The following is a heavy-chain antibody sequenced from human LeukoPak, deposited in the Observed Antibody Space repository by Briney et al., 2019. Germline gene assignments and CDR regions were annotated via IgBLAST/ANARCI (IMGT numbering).Heavy chain of an antibody. CDR1: GYTFTSHD. Sequence: ASVKVSCKASGYTFTSHDINWVRQATGQGLEWMGWMNPNSGNTGYAQKFQGRVTITRNTSISTAYMELSSLGSEDTAVYYCARADYDFWNGSTACNWFDPWGQGTLVTVSS. J-gene: IGHJ5*02. D-gene: IGHD3-3*01. CDR3: ARADYDFWNGSTACNWFDP. V-gene: IGHV1-8*03. CDR2: MNPNSGNT.